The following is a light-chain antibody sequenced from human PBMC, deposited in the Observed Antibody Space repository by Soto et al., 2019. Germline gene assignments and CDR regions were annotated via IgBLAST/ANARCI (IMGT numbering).Light chain of an antibody. J-gene: IGKJ1*01. CDR3: QQYNDWPPWT. Sequence: IVMTQSPATLSVSPGERATLSCRSSQSVDSHLAWYQQKPGQAPRLLIYGASTRATGIPARFSGSGSGTEYTLSISSLQPEDSAVYHCQQYNDWPPWTFGQGTKVDIK. V-gene: IGKV3-15*01. CDR2: GAS. CDR1: QSVDSH.